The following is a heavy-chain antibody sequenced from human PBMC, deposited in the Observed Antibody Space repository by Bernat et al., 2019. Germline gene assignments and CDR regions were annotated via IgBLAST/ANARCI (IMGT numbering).Heavy chain of an antibody. CDR3: ARLGYQLLYYYYYYMDV. D-gene: IGHD2-2*01. V-gene: IGHV4-39*01. CDR1: GFTFSSYSIN. Sequence: VQLVESGGGLVQPGGSMRLSCAVSGFTFSSYSINWVRQAPGKGLEWIGSIYYSGSTYYNPSLKRRVTISVDTSKNQFSLKLSSVTAADTAVYYCARLGYQLLYYYYYYMDVWGKGTTVTVSS. CDR2: IYYSGST. J-gene: IGHJ6*03.